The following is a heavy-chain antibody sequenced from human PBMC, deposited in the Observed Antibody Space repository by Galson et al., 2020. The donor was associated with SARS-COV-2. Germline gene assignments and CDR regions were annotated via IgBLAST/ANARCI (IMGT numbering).Heavy chain of an antibody. V-gene: IGHV3-30*02. D-gene: IGHD3-3*01. CDR1: GFTFSMYG. J-gene: IGHJ6*02. CDR2: IRYDGKNK. Sequence: GESLKISCAASGFTFSMYGMHWVRQAPGKGLEWVAFIRYDGKNKYKADSVKGRFTISRDNSKKMVYLQMNSLTPDDTAVYYCVKDLEADIWSGRSVRGMDVWGQGTTVTVSS. CDR3: VKDLEADIWSGRSVRGMDV.